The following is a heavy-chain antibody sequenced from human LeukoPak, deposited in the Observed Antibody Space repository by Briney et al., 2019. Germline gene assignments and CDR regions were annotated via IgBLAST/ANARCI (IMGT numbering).Heavy chain of an antibody. CDR3: ARENTLVRGTRNPFDY. J-gene: IGHJ4*02. Sequence: SQTLSLTCAISGDSVSSNSVAWNWIRQSPSRGLEWLGRTFYRSKWYYDSAVSVKSRITINPDTSKNQFSLQLNSVTPEDTAVYYCARENTLVRGTRNPFDYWGRGTLVTVSS. CDR2: TFYRSKWYY. CDR1: GDSVSSNSVA. V-gene: IGHV6-1*01. D-gene: IGHD3-10*01.